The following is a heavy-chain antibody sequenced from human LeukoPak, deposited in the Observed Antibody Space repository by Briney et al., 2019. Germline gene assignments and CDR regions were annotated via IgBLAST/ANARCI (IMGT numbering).Heavy chain of an antibody. CDR2: INHSGST. D-gene: IGHD3-22*01. CDR1: GFTVSSNS. V-gene: IGHV4-34*01. Sequence: GSLRLSCTVSGFTVSSNSMSWIRQPPGKGLEWIGEINHSGSTNYNPSLKSRVTISLDTSKNQFSLKLSSVTAADTAVYYCARDRSGYYDSSGYYVWGQGTLVTVSS. CDR3: ARDRSGYYDSSGYYV. J-gene: IGHJ4*02.